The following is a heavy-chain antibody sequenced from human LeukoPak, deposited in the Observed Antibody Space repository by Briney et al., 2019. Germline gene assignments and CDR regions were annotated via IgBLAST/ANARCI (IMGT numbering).Heavy chain of an antibody. J-gene: IGHJ4*02. Sequence: GESLRLSCAASGFTFSSFWMTWVRLAPGKGLEWVANIKSEVREKYYVDSVKGRFSISRDKARNPIYMQVNCLRVDEPSVNYCARDRYSDTSRIPFDYWGQGILVTVSS. D-gene: IGHD3-22*01. CDR2: IKSEVREK. CDR3: ARDRYSDTSRIPFDY. CDR1: GFTFSSFW. V-gene: IGHV3-7*01.